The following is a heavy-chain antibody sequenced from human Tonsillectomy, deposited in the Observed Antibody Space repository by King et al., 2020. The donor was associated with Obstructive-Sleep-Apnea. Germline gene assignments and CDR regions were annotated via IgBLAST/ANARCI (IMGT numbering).Heavy chain of an antibody. CDR3: ARWTYYDFWSGYYRNYGMDV. CDR2: IFSNDQT. V-gene: IGHV2-26*01. D-gene: IGHD3-3*01. J-gene: IGHJ6*02. CDR1: GFSLSNATMS. Sequence: VTLKESGPVLVKPTETLTLTCNVSGFSLSNATMSVSWIRQPPGKALEWLAHIFSNDQTSYSISLKSRLTISKDTSKSQVVLTMTNMDPADTGIYYCARWTYYDFWSGYYRNYGMDVWGQGTTVTVSS.